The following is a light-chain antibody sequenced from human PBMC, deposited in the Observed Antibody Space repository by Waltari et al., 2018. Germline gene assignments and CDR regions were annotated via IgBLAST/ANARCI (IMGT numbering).Light chain of an antibody. Sequence: DIQMSQSPPTLSPSVGHRVTITCRASQSIATWLAWYQQKPGKAPNLLIYEASSLGSGVPSRFSGSGSGTEFTLTISSLQPDDFATYYCQQYNSYPWTFGQGTKVEIK. J-gene: IGKJ1*01. CDR2: EAS. CDR3: QQYNSYPWT. V-gene: IGKV1-5*03. CDR1: QSIATW.